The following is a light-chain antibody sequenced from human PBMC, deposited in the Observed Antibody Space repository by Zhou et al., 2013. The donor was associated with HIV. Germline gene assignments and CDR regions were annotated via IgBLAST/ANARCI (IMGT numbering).Light chain of an antibody. V-gene: IGKV2-28*01. J-gene: IGKJ4*01. CDR2: LGS. CDR3: QQGLQIPPT. Sequence: DIVMTQSPLSLPVTPGEPASISCRSSQSLLQRNGYNSLNWYLQKPGQSPHLLIYLGSNRASGVPDRFRGSGSGTDFTLRISSVEAEDVGIYYCQQGLQIPPTFGGGTKVEIK. CDR1: QSLLQRNGYNS.